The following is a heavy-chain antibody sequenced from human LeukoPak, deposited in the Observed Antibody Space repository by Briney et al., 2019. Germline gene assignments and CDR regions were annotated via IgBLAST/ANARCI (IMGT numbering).Heavy chain of an antibody. V-gene: IGHV3-21*01. CDR2: ISSSRSYI. D-gene: IGHD6-19*01. CDR3: ARDKAAVAGPIDY. CDR1: GFTFSSYS. J-gene: IGHJ4*02. Sequence: GGSLRLSCAASGFTFSSYSMNWVRQAPGKGLEWVSSISSSRSYIYYADSVKGRFTISRDNAKNSLYLQMNSLRAEDTAVYYCARDKAAVAGPIDYWGQGTLVPVSS.